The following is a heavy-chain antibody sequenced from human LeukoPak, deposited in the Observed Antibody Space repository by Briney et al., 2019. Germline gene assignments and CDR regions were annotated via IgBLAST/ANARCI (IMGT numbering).Heavy chain of an antibody. CDR1: GYAFTRHY. CDR2: INPSGSST. Sequence: GASVKVSCKASGYAFTRHYMHWMRQAPGQGLEWMGLINPSGSSTIYAQKFQGRVTMTRDMSTSTDYMELSSLRSEDTAVYYCARDNSVGDYAWWFDPWGQGTLVTVSS. CDR3: ARDNSVGDYAWWFDP. D-gene: IGHD1-26*01. V-gene: IGHV1-46*01. J-gene: IGHJ5*02.